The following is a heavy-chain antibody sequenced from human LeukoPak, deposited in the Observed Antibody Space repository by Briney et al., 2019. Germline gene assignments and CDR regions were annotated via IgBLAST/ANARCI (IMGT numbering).Heavy chain of an antibody. CDR3: APIYGDFSDFDY. D-gene: IGHD2-21*02. Sequence: PSETLSLTCGVYGASSSNYYWNWIRQPPGKGLEWIGETTHDGRTNYSPSLRGRATVSGDTSKSQFSLKLYSVTAADTAVYYCAPIYGDFSDFDYWGLGTLDTVSS. CDR2: TTHDGRT. CDR1: GASSSNYY. V-gene: IGHV4-34*01. J-gene: IGHJ4*02.